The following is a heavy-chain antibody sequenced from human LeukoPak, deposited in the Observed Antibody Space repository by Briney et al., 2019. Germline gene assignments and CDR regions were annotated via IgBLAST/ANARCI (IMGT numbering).Heavy chain of an antibody. CDR3: VRAPRGYQLLVY. D-gene: IGHD2-2*01. Sequence: PSQTLSLTCTVSGGSISSGDYYWSWIRQPPGKGLEWIGYIYYSGSTYYNPSLKSRVTISVDTSKNQFSLKLSSVTAADTAVYYCVRAPRGYQLLVYWGQGTLVTVSS. CDR2: IYYSGST. CDR1: GGSISSGDYY. J-gene: IGHJ4*02. V-gene: IGHV4-30-4*01.